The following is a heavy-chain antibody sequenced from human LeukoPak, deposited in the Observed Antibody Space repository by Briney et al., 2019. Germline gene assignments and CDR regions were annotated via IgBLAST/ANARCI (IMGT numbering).Heavy chain of an antibody. J-gene: IGHJ4*02. CDR3: ARYSFSSLNPGLDY. Sequence: NSSETLSLTCAVYGGSFSGYYWSWIRQPPGKGLEYIGYIHYSGSTDYNPSLKSRVTMSMDTSKNQFSLKLSSVTAADTAVYFCARYSFSSLNPGLDYWGQGTLVTVSS. V-gene: IGHV4-59*01. CDR2: IHYSGST. CDR1: GGSFSGYY. D-gene: IGHD6-6*01.